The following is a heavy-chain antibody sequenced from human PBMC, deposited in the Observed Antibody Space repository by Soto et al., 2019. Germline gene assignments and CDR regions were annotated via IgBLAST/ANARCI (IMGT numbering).Heavy chain of an antibody. CDR2: INPSGGST. V-gene: IGHV1-46*01. Sequence: ASVKVSCKASGYTFTSYYMHWVRQAPGQGLEWMGIINPSGGSTSYAQKFQGRVTMTRDTSTSTVYMELSSLRSEDTAVYYCARDHRRLRYFDWLYYYYGMDVWGQGTTVTVSS. D-gene: IGHD3-9*01. J-gene: IGHJ6*02. CDR1: GYTFTSYY. CDR3: ARDHRRLRYFDWLYYYYGMDV.